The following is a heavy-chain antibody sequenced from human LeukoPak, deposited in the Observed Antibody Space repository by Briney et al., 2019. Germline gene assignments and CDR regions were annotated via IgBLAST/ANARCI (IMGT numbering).Heavy chain of an antibody. J-gene: IGHJ6*02. D-gene: IGHD1-14*01. CDR3: ITDRNPHRGMDV. CDR2: IYSGVSA. CDR1: GFTVSSRY. V-gene: IGHV3-53*01. Sequence: GGSLRLSCAASGFTVSSRYVTWVRQAPGKGLEWVSVIYSGVSADYADSVKGRFTISRDNSKNTVYLQMNSLRVEDTAVYYCITDRNPHRGMDVWGHGTTVTVSS.